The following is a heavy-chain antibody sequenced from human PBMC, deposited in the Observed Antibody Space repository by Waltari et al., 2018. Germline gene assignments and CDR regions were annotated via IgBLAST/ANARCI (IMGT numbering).Heavy chain of an antibody. V-gene: IGHV3-48*03. D-gene: IGHD2-15*01. CDR1: GFTFSGYE. CDR2: ISSSGSTI. Sequence: EVQLVESGGGLVQPGGSLRLSCAASGFTFSGYEMNWVRQAPGKGLEWVSYISSSGSTIYYADSVKGRFTISRDNAKNSLYLQMNSLRAEDTAVYYCARRCSGGSCSYYYYMDVWGKGTTVTVSS. CDR3: ARRCSGGSCSYYYYMDV. J-gene: IGHJ6*03.